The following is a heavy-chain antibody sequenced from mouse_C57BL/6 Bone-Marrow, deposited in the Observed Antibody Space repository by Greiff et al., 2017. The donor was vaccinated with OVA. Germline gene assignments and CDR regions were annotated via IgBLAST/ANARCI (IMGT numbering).Heavy chain of an antibody. CDR2: IDPETGGT. D-gene: IGHD2-5*01. V-gene: IGHV1-15*01. Sequence: QVQLKESGAELVRPGASVTLSCKASGYTFTDYEMHWVKQTPVHGLEWIGAIDPETGGTAYNQKFKGKAILTADKSSSTAYMELRSLTSEDAAVYYCTREENYRNYWGQGTLVTVSA. J-gene: IGHJ3*01. CDR1: GYTFTDYE. CDR3: TREENYRNY.